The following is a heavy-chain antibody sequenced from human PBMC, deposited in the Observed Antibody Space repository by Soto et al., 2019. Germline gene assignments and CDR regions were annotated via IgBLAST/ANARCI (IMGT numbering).Heavy chain of an antibody. J-gene: IGHJ4*02. V-gene: IGHV3-64*07. CDR3: ARGGRGYELDC. CDR2: ISSNGGST. CDR1: GFTFRRYA. D-gene: IGHD5-12*01. Sequence: EVQLVESGGGLVQPGGSLRLSCAASGFTFRRYAMHLVRQAPGKGLKYVSAISSNGGSTEYADSVKGRFTISRDTSKNTLYLQMGSLRAEDMAVYYCARGGRGYELDCWGQGTLVTVSS.